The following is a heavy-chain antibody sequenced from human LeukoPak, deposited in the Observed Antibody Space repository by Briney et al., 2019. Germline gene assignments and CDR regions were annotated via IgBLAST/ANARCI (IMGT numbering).Heavy chain of an antibody. CDR2: IYTSGST. CDR3: ARDLGWFGDFHMDV. J-gene: IGHJ6*03. Sequence: SETLSLTCAVYGGSFGGYYWSWIRQPAGKGLEWIGRIYTSGSTNYNPSLKSRVTMSVDTSKNQFSLKLSSVTAADTAVYYCARDLGWFGDFHMDVWGKGTTVTISS. V-gene: IGHV4-4*07. D-gene: IGHD3-10*01. CDR1: GGSFGGYY.